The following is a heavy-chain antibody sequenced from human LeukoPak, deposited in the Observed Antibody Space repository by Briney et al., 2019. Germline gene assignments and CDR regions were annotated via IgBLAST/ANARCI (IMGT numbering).Heavy chain of an antibody. CDR3: ARGGDYGSGIDWFDP. CDR1: GGSISSGDYY. Sequence: PSQTLSLTCTVSGGSISSGDYYWSWIRQPPGKGLEWIGYIYYSGSTYYNPSLKSRVTISVDTSKNQFSLKLSSVTAADTAVYYCARGGDYGSGIDWFDPWGQGTLVTVSS. J-gene: IGHJ5*02. D-gene: IGHD3-10*01. V-gene: IGHV4-30-4*08. CDR2: IYYSGST.